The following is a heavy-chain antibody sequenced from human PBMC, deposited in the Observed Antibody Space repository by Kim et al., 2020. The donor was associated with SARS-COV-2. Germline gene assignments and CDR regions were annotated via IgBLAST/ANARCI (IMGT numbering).Heavy chain of an antibody. CDR3: AKDISGWYGRSVVDY. D-gene: IGHD6-19*01. Sequence: GGSLRLSCAASGFTFSSYGMHWVRQAPGKGLEWVAVISYDGSNKYYADSVKGRFTISRDNSKNTLYLQMNSLRAEDTAVYYCAKDISGWYGRSVVDYWGQGTLVTVSS. CDR1: GFTFSSYG. V-gene: IGHV3-30*18. J-gene: IGHJ4*02. CDR2: ISYDGSNK.